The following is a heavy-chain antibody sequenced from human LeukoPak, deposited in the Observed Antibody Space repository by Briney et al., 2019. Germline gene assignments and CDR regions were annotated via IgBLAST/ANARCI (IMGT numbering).Heavy chain of an antibody. CDR3: ARNPRGLRYFDWLLYPPDY. V-gene: IGHV3-30-3*01. CDR1: GFTFSSYA. J-gene: IGHJ4*02. D-gene: IGHD3-9*01. CDR2: ISYDGSNK. Sequence: PGGSLRLSCAGSGFTFSSYAMHWVRQAPGKGLEWVAVISYDGSNKYYADSVKGRFTISRDNSKNTLYLQMNSLRAEDTAVYYCARNPRGLRYFDWLLYPPDYWGQGTLVTVSS.